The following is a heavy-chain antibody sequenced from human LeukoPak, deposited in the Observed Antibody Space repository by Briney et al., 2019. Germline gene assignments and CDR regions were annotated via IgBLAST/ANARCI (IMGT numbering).Heavy chain of an antibody. CDR3: ARTNYDFWSGYYYFYFDY. V-gene: IGHV4-59*01. J-gene: IGHJ4*02. CDR1: GGSISSYY. D-gene: IGHD3-3*01. CDR2: FYYSGST. Sequence: SETLSLTCTVSGGSISSYYWSWIRQPPGKGLEWIGYFYYSGSTNYNPSLKSRVTISVDTSKNQFSLKLSSVTAADTAVYYCARTNYDFWSGYYYFYFDYWGQGTLVTVSS.